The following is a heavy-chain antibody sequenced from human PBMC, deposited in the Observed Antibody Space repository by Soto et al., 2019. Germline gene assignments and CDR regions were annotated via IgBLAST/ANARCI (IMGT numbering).Heavy chain of an antibody. J-gene: IGHJ4*02. Sequence: SCKASGCTFSSYAIIRVRHVPGQGLEWMGGIIPIFGTANYAQKFQGRVTITADESTSTAYMELSSLRSEDTAVYYCATGVAMATIWGPYYFDYWGQRTLVIVSS. D-gene: IGHD5-12*01. CDR3: ATGVAMATIWGPYYFDY. CDR2: IIPIFGTA. V-gene: IGHV1-69*01. CDR1: GCTFSSYA.